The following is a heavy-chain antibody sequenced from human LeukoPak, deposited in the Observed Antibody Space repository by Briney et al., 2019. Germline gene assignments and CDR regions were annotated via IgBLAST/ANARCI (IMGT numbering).Heavy chain of an antibody. D-gene: IGHD3-16*01. CDR2: ISYDGSNK. CDR3: XXXXXXWYWGYYYYGMDV. Sequence: GGSLRLSCAASGFTFSSYGMHWVRQAPGKGLEWVAVISYDGSNKYYADSVKGRFTISRDNSKNTLYLQMNSLRAEDTAVYYCXXXXXXWYWGYYYYGMDVWGQGTTVTVSS. J-gene: IGHJ6*02. V-gene: IGHV3-30*03. CDR1: GFTFSSYG.